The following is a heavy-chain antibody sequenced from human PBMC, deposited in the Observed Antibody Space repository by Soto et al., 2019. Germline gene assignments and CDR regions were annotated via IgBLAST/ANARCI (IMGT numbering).Heavy chain of an antibody. D-gene: IGHD6-19*01. V-gene: IGHV1-2*04. Sequence: QVQLVQSGAEVKKPGASVKVPCTASGYTFTDYYVHWVRQAPGQGLEWMGWINVNSGVTNLAQKFQDWVTLSRDTSVSTAYMELNSLKSGGTAVFFCARGVSGWSPFDLWGQGTLVTVSS. CDR3: ARGVSGWSPFDL. CDR1: GYTFTDYY. J-gene: IGHJ4*02. CDR2: INVNSGVT.